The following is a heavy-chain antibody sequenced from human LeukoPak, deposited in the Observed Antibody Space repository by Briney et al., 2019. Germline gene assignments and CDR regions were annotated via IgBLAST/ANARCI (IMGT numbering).Heavy chain of an antibody. Sequence: TGGSLRLSCAASGFTFSIYNMHWVRQAPGKGLEWVSYISSSSSTIYYADSVKGRFTISRDNAKNSLYLQMNSLRAEDTAMYYCASGYSSGLPKDWGQGTLVTVSS. J-gene: IGHJ4*02. CDR3: ASGYSSGLPKD. CDR2: ISSSSSTI. D-gene: IGHD6-19*01. V-gene: IGHV3-48*01. CDR1: GFTFSIYN.